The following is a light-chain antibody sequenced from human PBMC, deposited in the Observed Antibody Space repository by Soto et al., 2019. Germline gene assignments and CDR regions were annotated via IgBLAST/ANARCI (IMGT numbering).Light chain of an antibody. CDR1: QSVSSN. CDR3: QQYNNWPPVT. CDR2: GAS. V-gene: IGKV3-15*01. Sequence: EIVMSQSPATLSVSPGERATLSCRASQSVSSNLAWYQQKPGQAPRLLIYGASTRATGIPARFSGSGSGTEFTLTISSLQSEDFAVYYCQQYNNWPPVTFGQGTKVDIK. J-gene: IGKJ1*01.